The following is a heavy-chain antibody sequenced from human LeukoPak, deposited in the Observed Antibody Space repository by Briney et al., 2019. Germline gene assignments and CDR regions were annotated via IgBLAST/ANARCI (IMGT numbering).Heavy chain of an antibody. CDR1: ESTLSDYS. V-gene: IGHV3-11*04. CDR3: AQWRTAHTCYDSEDAFDI. CDR2: ISGRSSSI. D-gene: IGHD5-12*01. Sequence: GGSLRLSCAASESTLSDYSMSWIRQAPGKGLEWASYISGRSSSIYHADSVKGRFTISRDNAKNSLYLQMNSLRAEDTAVYYFAQWRTAHTCYDSEDAFDIWGQGTLVTVSS. J-gene: IGHJ3*02.